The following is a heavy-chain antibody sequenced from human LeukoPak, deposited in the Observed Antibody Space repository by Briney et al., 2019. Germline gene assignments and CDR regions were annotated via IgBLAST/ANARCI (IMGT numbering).Heavy chain of an antibody. D-gene: IGHD6-13*01. Sequence: SETLSLTCTVSGGSISSGGYYWSWIRQPPGKGLEWIGYIYYSGSTNYNPSLKSRVTISVDTSKNQFSLKLSSVTAADTAVYYCAKYAADGRTLEYWGQGTLVTVSS. V-gene: IGHV4-61*08. J-gene: IGHJ4*02. CDR2: IYYSGST. CDR1: GGSISSGGYY. CDR3: AKYAADGRTLEY.